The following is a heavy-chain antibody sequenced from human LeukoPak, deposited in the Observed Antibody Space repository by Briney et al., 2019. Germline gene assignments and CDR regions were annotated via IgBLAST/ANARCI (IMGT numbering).Heavy chain of an antibody. J-gene: IGHJ4*02. CDR1: GFTFSSYW. CDR2: IKQDGSEK. D-gene: IGHD6-19*01. Sequence: GGSLRLSCAAPGFTFSSYWMSWVRQAPGKGLEWVANIKQDGSEKYYVDSVKGRFTISRDNAKNSLYLQMNSLRAEDTAVYYCARYSSGWCPYYFDYWGQGTLVTVSS. V-gene: IGHV3-7*01. CDR3: ARYSSGWCPYYFDY.